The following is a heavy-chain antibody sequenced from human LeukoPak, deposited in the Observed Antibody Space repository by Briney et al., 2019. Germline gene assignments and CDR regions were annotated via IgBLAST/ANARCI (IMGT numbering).Heavy chain of an antibody. D-gene: IGHD1-26*01. CDR2: IYPSGST. J-gene: IGHJ4*02. CDR1: GGSISSYY. V-gene: IGHV4-4*08. CDR3: ARLGSTGVTYSGNLGYLD. Sequence: SETLSLTCTVSGGSISSYYWSWIRQPPGKGLEWIGQIYPSGSTTYNPSLRSRVTISIDTSRNEFSLMLTSVTAADTAVYYCARLGSTGVTYSGNLGYLDWGQGTLVTVSS.